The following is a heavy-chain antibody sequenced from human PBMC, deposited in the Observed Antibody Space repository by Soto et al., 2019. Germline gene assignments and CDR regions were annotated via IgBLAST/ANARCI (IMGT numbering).Heavy chain of an antibody. CDR1: GYTFSNYG. Sequence: HVQRVQSGAEVKTPGASVKVSCRTSGYTFSNYGISWVRQAPGQGLEWMGWIGPYDRKTDYAQNFQGRVTMTADTSTSTAYMELRSLRSDDTAVYYCARDPSGDVVPAASDSWGQGTLVTVSS. CDR3: ARDPSGDVVPAASDS. D-gene: IGHD2-2*01. CDR2: IGPYDRKT. V-gene: IGHV1-18*01. J-gene: IGHJ4*02.